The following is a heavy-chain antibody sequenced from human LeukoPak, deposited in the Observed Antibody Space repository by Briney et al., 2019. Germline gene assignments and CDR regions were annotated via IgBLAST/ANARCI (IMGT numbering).Heavy chain of an antibody. CDR3: ARHAGEYVYGSGYYYYYYMDV. D-gene: IGHD3-10*01. CDR1: GYSFTSYW. V-gene: IGHV5-51*01. CDR2: IYPGDSDT. Sequence: GESLKISCKGSGYSFTSYWIGWVRQMPGKGLEWMGIIYPGDSDTRYSPSFQGQVTISADKSIGTAYLQWSSLKASDTAMYYYARHAGEYVYGSGYYYYYYMDVWGKGTTVTVSS. J-gene: IGHJ6*03.